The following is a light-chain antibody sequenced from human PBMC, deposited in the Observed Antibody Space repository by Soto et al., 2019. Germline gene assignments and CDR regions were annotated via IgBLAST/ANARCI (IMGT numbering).Light chain of an antibody. CDR2: KAS. Sequence: DIQMTQSPATLSASVGDTVNITCRASQSISTWLAWYQQKPGKAPTLLIYKASTLHSGVASRFSGSGTGADFTLTISSLQPDDFGTFYCQHYTSYYSFGQGTKLEIK. CDR3: QHYTSYYS. V-gene: IGKV1-5*03. J-gene: IGKJ2*03. CDR1: QSISTW.